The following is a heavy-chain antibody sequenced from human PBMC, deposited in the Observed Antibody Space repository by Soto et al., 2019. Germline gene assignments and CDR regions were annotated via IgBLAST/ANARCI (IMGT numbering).Heavy chain of an antibody. V-gene: IGHV1-18*01. CDR1: GYTFTTYG. J-gene: IGHJ6*04. CDR3: AREGEVPYYYYGLDV. CDR2: ISGYNGHT. D-gene: IGHD3-16*01. Sequence: QVQLVQSGAEVRKPGASVKVSCKASGYTFTTYGISWVRQAPGQGLEWMGWISGYNGHTKYAQKFQGRVTMTTDTSQSTVYRDVRSLRSDDTAVYYCAREGEVPYYYYGLDVCGKGTTVTVSS.